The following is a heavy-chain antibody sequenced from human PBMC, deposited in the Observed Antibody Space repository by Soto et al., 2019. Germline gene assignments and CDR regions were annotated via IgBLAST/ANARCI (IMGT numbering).Heavy chain of an antibody. CDR3: ASGGTTGTTATNWFDP. CDR2: ISSSSDYI. CDR1: GFTFSTYS. J-gene: IGHJ5*02. Sequence: EVQLVESGGGLVKPGGSLRLSCAASGFTFSTYSMNWVRQAPGKGLEWVSSISSSSDYIYYADSVKGRFTISRDNAKNSLYLQMNSLSDEDTAVYYSASGGTTGTTATNWFDPWGQGTLVTVSS. D-gene: IGHD1-1*01. V-gene: IGHV3-21*01.